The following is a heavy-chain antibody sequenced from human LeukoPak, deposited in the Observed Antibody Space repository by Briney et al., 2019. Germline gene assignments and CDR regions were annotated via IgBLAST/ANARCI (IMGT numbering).Heavy chain of an antibody. D-gene: IGHD2-2*01. V-gene: IGHV3-48*04. CDR2: ISSSSSTI. CDR1: GFTFSSYS. CDR3: ARDHCSSTSCPLAY. J-gene: IGHJ4*02. Sequence: AGGSLRLSCAASGFTFSSYSMNWVRQAPGKGLEWVSYISSSSSTIYYADSVKGRFTISRDNAKNSLYLQMNSLRAEDTAVYYCARDHCSSTSCPLAYWGQGTLVTVSS.